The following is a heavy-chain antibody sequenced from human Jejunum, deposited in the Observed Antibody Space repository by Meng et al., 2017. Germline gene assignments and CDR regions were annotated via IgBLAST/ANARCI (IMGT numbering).Heavy chain of an antibody. D-gene: IGHD1-14*01. Sequence: VPIQGWGAGLLKPSEPLSLTCAGYGVVFSGSYWTWIRQPPGKGLEWIGEINHNGSPYYNPSLNNRVTMSVDTSKNQLSLKLSSVTAADTAVYYCAIGGPGPRLLNWGQGTLVTVSS. V-gene: IGHV4-34*01. J-gene: IGHJ4*02. CDR2: INHNGSP. CDR3: AIGGPGPRLLN. CDR1: GVVFSGSY.